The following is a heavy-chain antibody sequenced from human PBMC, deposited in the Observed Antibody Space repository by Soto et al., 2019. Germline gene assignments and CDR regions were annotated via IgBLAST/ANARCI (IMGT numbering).Heavy chain of an antibody. CDR2: ISGSGGST. J-gene: IGHJ6*02. CDR1: GFTFSSYA. D-gene: IGHD5-12*01. V-gene: IGHV3-23*01. Sequence: PGGSLRLSCAASGFTFSSYAMSWVRQAPGKGLEWVSAISGSGGSTYYADSVKGRFTISRDNSKNTLYLQMNSLRAEDTAVYYCAKHGGPTRYSGYDLSPVIAVAPEPQYYYYYGMDVWGQGTTVTVSS. CDR3: AKHGGPTRYSGYDLSPVIAVAPEPQYYYYYGMDV.